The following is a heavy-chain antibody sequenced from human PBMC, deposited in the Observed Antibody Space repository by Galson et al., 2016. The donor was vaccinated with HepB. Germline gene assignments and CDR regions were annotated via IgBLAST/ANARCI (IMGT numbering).Heavy chain of an antibody. V-gene: IGHV3-23*01. Sequence: SLRLSCAASGFTFSGYSMNWVRQAPGKGLQWVSTISALGGTTHYADSVKGRFTISRDNAKNTLYLQMSSLRADDTALYSCAKKGHPDTSQWFESQYTGMDVWGQGTTVTVSS. CDR3: AKKGHPDTSQWFESQYTGMDV. CDR2: ISALGGTT. J-gene: IGHJ6*02. CDR1: GFTFSGYS. D-gene: IGHD2-2*01.